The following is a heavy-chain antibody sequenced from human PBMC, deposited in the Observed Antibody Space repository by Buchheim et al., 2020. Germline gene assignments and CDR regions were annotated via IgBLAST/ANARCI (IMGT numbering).Heavy chain of an antibody. CDR2: IYYSGST. CDR1: GGSISSGGYY. D-gene: IGHD3-22*01. Sequence: QVQLQESGPGLVKPSQTLFLTCTVSGGSISSGGYYWSWIRQHPGKGLEWIGYIYYSGSTYYNPSLKSRVTISVDTSKNQFSLKLSYVTDADTAVYYCARAGGDYYDSSGAGYYYCYYYMDVWGKGTT. J-gene: IGHJ6*03. CDR3: ARAGGDYYDSSGAGYYYCYYYMDV. V-gene: IGHV4-31*03.